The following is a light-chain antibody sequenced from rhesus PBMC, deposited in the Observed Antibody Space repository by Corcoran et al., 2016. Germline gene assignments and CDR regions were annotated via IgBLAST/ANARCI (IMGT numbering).Light chain of an antibody. Sequence: DIVMTQTPLSLPLTPGEPASFSCRSSQSLLQSDGNTYLDWSLQKPGQSPRLLIYKVTKRESGVTDRFSGGWSGTDCTLKISRVEPEDVGVYYCMQSIQVPWTFGQGTKVEIK. J-gene: IGKJ1*01. CDR1: QSLLQSDGNTY. CDR2: KVT. CDR3: MQSIQVPWT. V-gene: IGKV2S2*01.